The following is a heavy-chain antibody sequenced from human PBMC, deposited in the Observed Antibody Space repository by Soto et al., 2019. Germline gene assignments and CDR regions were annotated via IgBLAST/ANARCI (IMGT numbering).Heavy chain of an antibody. CDR3: TRDKLTGDRREAFEI. D-gene: IGHD7-27*01. CDR1: GFTFSTYS. Sequence: EVQLVESGGGLVQPGGSLRLSCAASGFTFSTYSVSWVRQAPGKGLEWVSYIDTGGSATYYADSVKGRFAISRDNAKNSLYLQVNSLRDEDTAIYYCTRDKLTGDRREAFEIWGQGTMVTVS. J-gene: IGHJ3*02. V-gene: IGHV3-48*02. CDR2: IDTGGSAT.